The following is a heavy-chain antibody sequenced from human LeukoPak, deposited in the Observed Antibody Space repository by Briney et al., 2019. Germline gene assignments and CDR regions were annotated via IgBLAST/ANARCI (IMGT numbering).Heavy chain of an antibody. CDR1: GGSFSGYY. CDR2: INHSGST. CDR3: ARGQSYGDYFDY. V-gene: IGHV4-34*01. Sequence: SETLSLTCAVYGGSFSGYYWSWIRQPPGKGLEWIGEINHSGSTNYNPSLKSRVTISVDTSKNQFSLKLSSVTAADTAAYYCARGQSYGDYFDYWGQGTLVTVSS. J-gene: IGHJ4*02. D-gene: IGHD4-17*01.